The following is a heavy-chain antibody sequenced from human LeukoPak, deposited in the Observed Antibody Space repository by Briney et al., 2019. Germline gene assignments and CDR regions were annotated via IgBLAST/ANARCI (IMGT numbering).Heavy chain of an antibody. V-gene: IGHV4-30-2*01. D-gene: IGHD6-13*01. CDR2: ISHSGST. CDR1: GGSISSGGYS. J-gene: IGHJ2*01. CDR3: ARYSSTWPYWYFDL. Sequence: SQTLSLTCAVSGGSISSGGYSWSWIRQPPGKGLEWIGYISHSGSTYHNPSLKSRVTISVDRSKNQFSLKLTSVTAADTAVYYCARYSSTWPYWYFDLWGRGTLVTVSS.